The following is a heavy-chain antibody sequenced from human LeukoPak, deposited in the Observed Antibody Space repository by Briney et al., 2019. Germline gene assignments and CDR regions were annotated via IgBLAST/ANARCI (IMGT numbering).Heavy chain of an antibody. CDR2: FYYSGNT. Sequence: SETLSLTCTLSSGSITSSSYYWGWIRQPPGKGLEWIGSFYYSGNTYYNPSLKSRVTISVDTSKNQFSLKLSSVTAADTAVYYCARSGRDFWSGTSSGIDYWGQGTLVTVSS. V-gene: IGHV4-39*01. J-gene: IGHJ4*02. CDR1: SGSITSSSYY. CDR3: ARSGRDFWSGTSSGIDY. D-gene: IGHD3-3*01.